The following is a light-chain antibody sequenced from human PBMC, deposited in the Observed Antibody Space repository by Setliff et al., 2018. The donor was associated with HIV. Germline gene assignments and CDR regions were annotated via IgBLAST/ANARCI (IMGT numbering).Light chain of an antibody. CDR1: SSDVGYYES. CDR3: TSYAGSNNLGV. Sequence: LTQPASVPWPPGQSITISCTGSSSDVGYYESVSWYQHHPGEVPKLIIYDVTKRPSGVSSRFSGSKSGNTASLTISGLHSEDEADYYCTSYAGSNNLGVFGTGTKVTVL. V-gene: IGLV2-23*02. CDR2: DVT. J-gene: IGLJ1*01.